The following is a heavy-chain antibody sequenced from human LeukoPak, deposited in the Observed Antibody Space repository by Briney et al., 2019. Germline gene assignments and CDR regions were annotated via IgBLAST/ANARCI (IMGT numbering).Heavy chain of an antibody. D-gene: IGHD6-19*01. V-gene: IGHV3-15*01. CDR3: TTDGEWLAENDY. CDR2: IKSKTDGGTT. Sequence: GSLRLSCAATGFSSINAWMSWVRRAPGKELEWVGRIKSKTDGGTTDYAAPEKGRSTITTDGSKNTLYLQMNSLKTEDRAVYYCTTDGEWLAENDYGGQGTLVTVSS. CDR1: GFSSINAW. J-gene: IGHJ4*02.